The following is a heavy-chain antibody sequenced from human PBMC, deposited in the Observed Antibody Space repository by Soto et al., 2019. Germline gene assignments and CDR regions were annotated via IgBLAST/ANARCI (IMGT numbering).Heavy chain of an antibody. CDR3: ARDASGPFDY. D-gene: IGHD6-19*01. V-gene: IGHV3-53*01. CDR1: GFTVSDS. CDR2: IHIDGST. J-gene: IGHJ4*02. Sequence: GGSRRLSCSVAGFTVSDSMSWVRQAPGKGLDCVSFIHIDGSTHYTDSVRGRFTISRDNSQNTLYLQMDRLRAEDTVVYFCARDASGPFDYWGQGTMVTVSS.